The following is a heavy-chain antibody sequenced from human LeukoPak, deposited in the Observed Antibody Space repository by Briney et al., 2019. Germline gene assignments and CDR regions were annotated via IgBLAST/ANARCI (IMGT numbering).Heavy chain of an antibody. J-gene: IGHJ4*02. CDR2: MDYSGST. CDR1: GGSISSSSYY. D-gene: IGHD3-10*01. CDR3: ARHGSYGSGSYHYLDY. V-gene: IGHV4-39*01. Sequence: ADTLSLTCTVSGGSISSSSYYWGWIRQPPGKGLEWIGSMDYSGSTYCNPSLKSRFTVSVHTSRNQFALNLSSVTAADTAVYYCARHGSYGSGSYHYLDYWGQGTQVTVSS.